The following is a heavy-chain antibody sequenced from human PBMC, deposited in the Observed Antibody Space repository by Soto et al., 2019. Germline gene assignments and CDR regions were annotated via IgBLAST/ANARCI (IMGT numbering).Heavy chain of an antibody. Sequence: SSETRSLTCYVSCSSISSVYYYCRWIRQPPWKGLEWIGNIYYSGNTYYNPSLKSRLITSINTAKNQFALKGGSLAAPETAGHYSASSSLYGVGVWVQGRRVKVSS. J-gene: IGHJ6*02. CDR2: IYYSGNT. V-gene: IGHV4-30-4*01. CDR1: CSSISSVYYY. CDR3: ASSSLYGVGV.